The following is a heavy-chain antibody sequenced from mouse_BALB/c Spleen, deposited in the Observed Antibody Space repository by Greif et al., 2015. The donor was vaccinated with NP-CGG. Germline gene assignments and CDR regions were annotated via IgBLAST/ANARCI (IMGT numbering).Heavy chain of an antibody. CDR2: IDPANGNT. CDR1: GFNIKDTY. Sequence: EVQLQQSGAELVKPGASVKLSCTASGFNIKDTYMHWVKQRPEQGLEWIGRIDPANGNTKYDPKFQCKATITADTSSNTAYLQLSSLTSEDTAVYYCARWDWYFDVWGAGTTVTVS. J-gene: IGHJ1*01. CDR3: ARWDWYFDV. V-gene: IGHV14-3*02.